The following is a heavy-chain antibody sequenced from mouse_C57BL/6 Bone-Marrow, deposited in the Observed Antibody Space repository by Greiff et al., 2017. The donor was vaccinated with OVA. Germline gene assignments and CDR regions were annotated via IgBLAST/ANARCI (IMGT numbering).Heavy chain of an antibody. Sequence: QVQLQQSGAELARPGASVKLSCKASGYTFTSYGISWVKQRTGQGLEWIGEIYPRSGNTYYNEKFKGKATLTADKSSSTAYMELRSLTSEDSAVYFCARSRELRLQDYWGQGTTLKVSS. CDR1: GYTFTSYG. J-gene: IGHJ2*01. D-gene: IGHD3-2*02. V-gene: IGHV1-81*01. CDR2: IYPRSGNT. CDR3: ARSRELRLQDY.